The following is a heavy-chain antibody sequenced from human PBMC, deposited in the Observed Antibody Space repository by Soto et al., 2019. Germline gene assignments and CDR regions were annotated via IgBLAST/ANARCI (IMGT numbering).Heavy chain of an antibody. V-gene: IGHV1-69*13. D-gene: IGHD4-17*01. J-gene: IGHJ6*02. Sequence: GASVNVSCKASGGTFSSYAISWVRQAPGQGLEWMGGIIPILGTANYAQKFQGRVTITADESTSTAYMELSSLRSEDTAVYYCARELARDYGDSSDYYYYGMDVWGQGTTVTVSS. CDR1: GGTFSSYA. CDR3: ARELARDYGDSSDYYYYGMDV. CDR2: IIPILGTA.